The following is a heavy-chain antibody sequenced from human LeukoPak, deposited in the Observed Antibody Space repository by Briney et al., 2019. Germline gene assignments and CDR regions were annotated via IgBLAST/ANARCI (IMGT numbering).Heavy chain of an antibody. V-gene: IGHV3-9*01. J-gene: IGHJ4*02. D-gene: IGHD6-13*01. Sequence: PGGSLRLSCAASGFTFDDYAMHWVRQAPGKGLEWVSGISWNSGSIGYADSVKGRFTISRDNAKNSLYLQMNSVRAEDTDLYYCAKEVAAAGPDYWGQGTLVTVSS. CDR3: AKEVAAAGPDY. CDR1: GFTFDDYA. CDR2: ISWNSGSI.